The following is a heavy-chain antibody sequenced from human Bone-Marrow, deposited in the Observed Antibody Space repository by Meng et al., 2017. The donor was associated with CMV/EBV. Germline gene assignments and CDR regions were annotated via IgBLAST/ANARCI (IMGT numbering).Heavy chain of an antibody. D-gene: IGHD3-10*01. CDR2: ISTSNGNT. J-gene: IGHJ6*02. Sequence: ALVKVSCKASGYTFSSYGFSWVRQAPGQGLEWMGWISTSNGNTIYAQKIQDRVTMTRETSTSTVYMELRSLRSDDTAVYYCARDMYGSGSYYYGMDVWGQGTTVTVSS. V-gene: IGHV1-18*01. CDR1: GYTFSSYG. CDR3: ARDMYGSGSYYYGMDV.